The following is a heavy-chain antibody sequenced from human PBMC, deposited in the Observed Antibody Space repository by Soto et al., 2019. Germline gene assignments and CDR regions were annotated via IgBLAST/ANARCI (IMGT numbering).Heavy chain of an antibody. D-gene: IGHD5-12*01. CDR1: GFTFSSYA. CDR2: ISYDGSNK. J-gene: IGHJ4*02. CDR3: ARDGVVEMATILSFSRYYFDY. Sequence: QVQLVESGGGVVQPGRSLRLSCAASGFTFSSYAMHWVRQAPGKGLEWVAVISYDGSNKYYADSVKGRFTISRDNSKNPLYLQMNSLRAEDTAVYYCARDGVVEMATILSFSRYYFDYWGQGTLVTVSS. V-gene: IGHV3-30-3*01.